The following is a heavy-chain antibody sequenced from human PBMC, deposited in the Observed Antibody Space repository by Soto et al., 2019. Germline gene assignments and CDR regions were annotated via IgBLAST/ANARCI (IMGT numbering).Heavy chain of an antibody. CDR2: ILHTGGT. V-gene: IGHV4-30-2*01. Sequence: LSLTCAVSGGSISGGGLSWSWIRQPPGKGLEWIGYILHTGGTQYNPSLKSRVSMSVDKSKNQFSLHLTSVTAADTAVYYCARLQFGEGFDYWGQGALVTVSS. J-gene: IGHJ4*02. D-gene: IGHD3-10*01. CDR3: ARLQFGEGFDY. CDR1: GGSISGGGLS.